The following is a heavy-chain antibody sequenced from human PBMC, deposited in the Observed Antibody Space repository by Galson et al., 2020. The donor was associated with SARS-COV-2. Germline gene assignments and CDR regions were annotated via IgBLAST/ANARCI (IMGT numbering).Heavy chain of an antibody. D-gene: IGHD5-12*01. CDR2: IAWDDDK. Sequence: SGPTLVKPTQTLTLNCTFSGFSLPTSGMGVTWIRQPPGKALERLALIAWDDDKYYSTSLRTRLTISRDTSKNQVFLTMTNMDPVDTATYYCARMADGYGGYDYGSSPFDYWGQGTLVTVSS. J-gene: IGHJ4*02. CDR3: ARMADGYGGYDYGSSPFDY. CDR1: GFSLPTSGMG. V-gene: IGHV2-70*01.